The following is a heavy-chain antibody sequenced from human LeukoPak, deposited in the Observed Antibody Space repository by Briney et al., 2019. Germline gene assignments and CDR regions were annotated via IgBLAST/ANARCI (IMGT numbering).Heavy chain of an antibody. J-gene: IGHJ4*02. Sequence: SETLSLTCAVSGGSISSGGYSWSWIRQPPGKGLEWIGYIYYSGSTYYNPSLKRRVTISVDTSKNQYSLKLSSVTAADTAVYYCARGRDYYGSGSYYNDFDYWGQGTLVTVSS. V-gene: IGHV4-30-4*07. CDR3: ARGRDYYGSGSYYNDFDY. CDR1: GGSISSGGYS. CDR2: IYYSGST. D-gene: IGHD3-10*01.